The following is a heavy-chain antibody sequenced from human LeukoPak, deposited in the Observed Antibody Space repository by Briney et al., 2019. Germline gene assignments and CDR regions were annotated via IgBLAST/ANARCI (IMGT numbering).Heavy chain of an antibody. Sequence: ASVKVSCKASGGTFSSYAISWVRQAPGQGLEWMGWISAYNGNTNYAQKLQGRVTMTTDTSTSTAYMELSRLRSDDTAVYYCARVRYYYDSSGYYDYWGQGTLVTVSS. CDR2: ISAYNGNT. D-gene: IGHD3-22*01. CDR1: GGTFSSYA. CDR3: ARVRYYYDSSGYYDY. V-gene: IGHV1-18*01. J-gene: IGHJ4*02.